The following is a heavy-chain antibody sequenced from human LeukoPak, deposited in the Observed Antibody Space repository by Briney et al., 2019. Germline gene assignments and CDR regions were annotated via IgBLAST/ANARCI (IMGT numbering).Heavy chain of an antibody. CDR2: ISSSGNTT. CDR3: ARAGRYSSSSGYDY. CDR1: GFTFSDYY. D-gene: IGHD6-6*01. J-gene: IGHJ4*02. V-gene: IGHV3-11*04. Sequence: GGSLRLSCAASGFTFSDYYMSWIRQAPGKGLECVSYISSSGNTTYHADSVKGRFTISRDNAKNSLYLQMSSLRAEDTAVYYCARAGRYSSSSGYDYWGQGTLVTVSS.